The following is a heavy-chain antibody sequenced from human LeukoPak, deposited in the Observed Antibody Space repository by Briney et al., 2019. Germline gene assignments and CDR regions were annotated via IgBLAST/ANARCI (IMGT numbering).Heavy chain of an antibody. J-gene: IGHJ5*02. CDR2: IYTSGST. V-gene: IGHV4-61*02. D-gene: IGHD6-19*01. Sequence: SQTLSLTCTVSGGSISSGSYYWSWIRQPAGKGLEWIGRIYTSGSTNYNPSLKSRVTISVDPSKNQFSLKLSAVTAADTAVYYGARARGAYSSGWYGELDWFDPWGQGTLVTVSS. CDR1: GGSISSGSYY. CDR3: ARARGAYSSGWYGELDWFDP.